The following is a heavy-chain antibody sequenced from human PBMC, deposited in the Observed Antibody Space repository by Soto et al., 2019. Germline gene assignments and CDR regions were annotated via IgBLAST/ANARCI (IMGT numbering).Heavy chain of an antibody. CDR2: IIPIFGTA. CDR1: GGTFSSYA. V-gene: IGHV1-69*01. CDR3: VRIPVDLTLSSGYQHVYWYFDL. D-gene: IGHD3-22*01. Sequence: QVQLVQSGAEVKKPGSSVKVSCKASGGTFSSYAISWVRQAPGQGLEWMGGIIPIFGTANYAQKFQGRVTITADESTSTAYMELSSLRSEDTAVYYCVRIPVDLTLSSGYQHVYWYFDLWGRGTLVTVSS. J-gene: IGHJ2*01.